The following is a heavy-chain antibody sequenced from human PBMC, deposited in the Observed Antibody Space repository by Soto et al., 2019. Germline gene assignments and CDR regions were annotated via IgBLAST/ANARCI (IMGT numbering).Heavy chain of an antibody. CDR1: GFTFSGSA. J-gene: IGHJ4*02. V-gene: IGHV3-73*01. CDR2: IRSKANSYAT. D-gene: IGHD2-21*02. Sequence: GGSLRLSCAASGFTFSGSAMHWVRQASGKGLEWVGRIRSKANSYATAYAASVKGRFTISRDDSKNTAYLQMNSLKTEDTAVYYCTIPYCGGDCLSRDYWGQGTLVTVYS. CDR3: TIPYCGGDCLSRDY.